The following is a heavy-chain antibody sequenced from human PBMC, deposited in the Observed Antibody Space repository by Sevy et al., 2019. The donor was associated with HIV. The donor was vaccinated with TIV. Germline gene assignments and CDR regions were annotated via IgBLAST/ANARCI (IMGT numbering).Heavy chain of an antibody. V-gene: IGHV1-24*01. CDR1: GYTLTELS. J-gene: IGHJ1*01. CDR3: ATDTQSVGATTYFQH. D-gene: IGHD1-26*01. Sequence: ASMKVSCKVSGYTLTELSMHWVRQAPGKGLEWMGGFDPEDGETIYAQKFQGRVTMTEDTSTDTAFMELSSLRSEDTAVYYCATDTQSVGATTYFQHWGQGTLVTVSS. CDR2: FDPEDGET.